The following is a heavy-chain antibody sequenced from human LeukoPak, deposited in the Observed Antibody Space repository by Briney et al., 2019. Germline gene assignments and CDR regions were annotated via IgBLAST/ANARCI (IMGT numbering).Heavy chain of an antibody. CDR1: GFTFDDYA. V-gene: IGHV3-43*02. CDR2: ISGDGGST. J-gene: IGHJ5*02. D-gene: IGHD1-26*01. CDR3: AKDKGSGSYWSGRFDP. Sequence: GGSLRLSCAASGFTFDDYAMHWVRQAPGKGLEWVSLISGDGGSTYYADSVKGRFTISRDNSKNSLYLQMNSLRTEDTVLYYCAKDKGSGSYWSGRFDPWGQGTLVTVSS.